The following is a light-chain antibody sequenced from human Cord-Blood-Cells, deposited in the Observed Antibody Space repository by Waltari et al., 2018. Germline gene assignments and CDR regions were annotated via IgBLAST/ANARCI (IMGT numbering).Light chain of an antibody. Sequence: AIPLTQSPSSLSASVGDRVTITCRASQGISSALAWYQQKPGKAPKLLIYDASSLESGVPSRFSGSGAATDFTLTISSLQPEDFATYCCQQFNSYPLTFGGGTKVEIK. CDR3: QQFNSYPLT. CDR1: QGISSA. V-gene: IGKV1-13*02. J-gene: IGKJ4*01. CDR2: DAS.